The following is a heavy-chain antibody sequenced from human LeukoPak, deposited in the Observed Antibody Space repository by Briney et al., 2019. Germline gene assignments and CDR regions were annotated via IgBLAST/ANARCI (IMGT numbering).Heavy chain of an antibody. CDR3: ASGDLYYYDSSGYYGYFQH. J-gene: IGHJ1*01. D-gene: IGHD3-22*01. Sequence: SVKVSCKASGGTFISYAISWVRQAPGQGLEWMGGVIPIFGTANYAQKFQGRVTITADESTSTAYMELSSLRSDDTAVYYCASGDLYYYDSSGYYGYFQHWGQGTLVTVSS. V-gene: IGHV1-69*13. CDR2: VIPIFGTA. CDR1: GGTFISYA.